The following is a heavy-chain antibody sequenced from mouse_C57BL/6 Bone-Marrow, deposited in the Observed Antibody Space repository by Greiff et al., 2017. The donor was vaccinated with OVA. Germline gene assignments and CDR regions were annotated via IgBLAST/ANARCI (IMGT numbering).Heavy chain of an antibody. J-gene: IGHJ4*01. Sequence: QVQLQQPGAELVKPGASVKLSCKASGYTFTSYWMHWVKQRPGRGLEWIGRIDPNSGGTKYNEKFKSKATLTVDTPSSTAYMQLISLTSEDSAVYYCARSVVATGYYAMDDWGQGTSVTVSS. D-gene: IGHD1-1*01. CDR3: ARSVVATGYYAMDD. CDR1: GYTFTSYW. V-gene: IGHV1-72*01. CDR2: IDPNSGGT.